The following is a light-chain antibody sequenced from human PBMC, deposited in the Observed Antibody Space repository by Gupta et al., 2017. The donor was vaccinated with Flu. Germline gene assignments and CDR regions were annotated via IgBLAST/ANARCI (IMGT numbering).Light chain of an antibody. J-gene: IGLJ3*02. CDR2: EVS. CDR1: SSDVGGYNY. CDR3: ISYTSSSTWV. V-gene: IGLV2-14*01. Sequence: QSALTQSASVSGFPGQSITISCTGTSSDVGGYNYVSWYQQHPGKAPKLMIYEVSNRPSGVSNRFSGSKSGNTASLTISGLQAEDEADYYCISYTSSSTWVFGGGAKLTVL.